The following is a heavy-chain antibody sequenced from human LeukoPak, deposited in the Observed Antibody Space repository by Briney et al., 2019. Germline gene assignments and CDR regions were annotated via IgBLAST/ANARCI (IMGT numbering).Heavy chain of an antibody. V-gene: IGHV3-66*02. D-gene: IGHD3-22*01. CDR2: IYSGGST. CDR3: ARGGYYESSGYYLDY. Sequence: PGGSLRLSCAASGFTVSSNYMSWVRQAPGKGLEWVSVIYSGGSTYYADSVKGRFTISRDNSKNTLYLQMNSLRAEDTAVYYCARGGYYESSGYYLDYWGQGTLVTVSS. J-gene: IGHJ4*01. CDR1: GFTVSSNY.